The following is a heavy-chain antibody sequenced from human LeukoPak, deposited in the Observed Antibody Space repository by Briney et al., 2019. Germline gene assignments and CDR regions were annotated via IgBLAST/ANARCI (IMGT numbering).Heavy chain of an antibody. CDR2: ISSSGSTI. CDR1: GFTFSDYY. Sequence: GGSLRLSCAASGFTFSDYYMSWIRQAPGKGLEWVSYISSSGSTIYYADSVKGRFTICRDNAKNSLYLQMNSLRAEDTAVYYCARERLGYCSSTSCYRSVGWFDPWGQGTLVTVSS. J-gene: IGHJ5*02. D-gene: IGHD2-2*02. CDR3: ARERLGYCSSTSCYRSVGWFDP. V-gene: IGHV3-11*01.